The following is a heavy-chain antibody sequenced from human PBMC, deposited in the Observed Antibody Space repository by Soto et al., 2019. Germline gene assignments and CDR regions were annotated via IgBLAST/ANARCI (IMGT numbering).Heavy chain of an antibody. Sequence: ILSCAASGFTFSSYWMSWVRQAPGKGLEWVANIKQDGSEKYYVDSVKGRFTISRDNAKNSLYLQMNSLRAEDTAVYYCARAAWGQWLIGAFDIWGQGTMVTVSS. V-gene: IGHV3-7*04. CDR2: IKQDGSEK. CDR1: GFTFSSYW. J-gene: IGHJ3*02. D-gene: IGHD6-19*01. CDR3: ARAAWGQWLIGAFDI.